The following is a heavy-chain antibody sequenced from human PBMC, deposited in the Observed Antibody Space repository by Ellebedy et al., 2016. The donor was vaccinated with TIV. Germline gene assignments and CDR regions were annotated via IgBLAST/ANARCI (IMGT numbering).Heavy chain of an antibody. Sequence: GESLKISCVASGFTFSNYAMSWVRQAPGKGLEWVSNVVGSSGSTFYADSVKGRFTISRDNPKNTLYLQMNSLRAEDTAVYYCARGGYSGSSHWYFDLWGRGTLVTVSS. J-gene: IGHJ2*01. CDR1: GFTFSNYA. CDR2: VVGSSGST. D-gene: IGHD1-26*01. V-gene: IGHV3-23*01. CDR3: ARGGYSGSSHWYFDL.